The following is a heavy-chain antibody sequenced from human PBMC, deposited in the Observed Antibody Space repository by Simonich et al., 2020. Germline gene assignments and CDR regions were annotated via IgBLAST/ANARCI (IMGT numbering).Heavy chain of an antibody. D-gene: IGHD6-13*01. Sequence: QLQLQESGPGLVKPSETLSLTCTVSGGSISSSSYYWGWVRQPPGKGLEWIGSIYLSGRTYYTPSLKSRVTISVDTSKNQFSLKLSSVTAADTAVYYCARHAGFAFDIWGQGTMVTVSS. CDR1: GGSISSSSYY. CDR3: ARHAGFAFDI. J-gene: IGHJ3*02. CDR2: IYLSGRT. V-gene: IGHV4-39*01.